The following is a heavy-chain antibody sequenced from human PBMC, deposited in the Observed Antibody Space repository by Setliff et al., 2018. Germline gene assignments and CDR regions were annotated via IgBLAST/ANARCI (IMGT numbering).Heavy chain of an antibody. Sequence: ASVKVSCKASGYTFTGYYMHWVRQAPGQGLEWMGWINPNSGGTNYAQKFQGWVTMTRDTSISTDYMELSRLRSDDTAAYYCARERNRLGDGWAQHDAFDIWGQGTMVTVSS. D-gene: IGHD3-16*01. CDR2: INPNSGGT. J-gene: IGHJ3*02. CDR1: GYTFTGYY. CDR3: ARERNRLGDGWAQHDAFDI. V-gene: IGHV1-2*04.